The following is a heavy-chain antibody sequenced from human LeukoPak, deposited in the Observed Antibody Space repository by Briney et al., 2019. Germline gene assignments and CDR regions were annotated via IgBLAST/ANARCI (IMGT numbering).Heavy chain of an antibody. Sequence: SETLSLTCAVSGSSMSDHYWSWIRQPPGMTLEWIGYIYATGSTNYNPSLKGRVTISVDTSKNHFFLRLRSMTAADTAIYYCARHLRRDYLDSGSSQYFHYIDVWGKGTTVTVSS. V-gene: IGHV4-4*09. CDR2: IYATGST. J-gene: IGHJ6*03. CDR1: GSSMSDHY. CDR3: ARHLRRDYLDSGSSQYFHYIDV. D-gene: IGHD3-10*01.